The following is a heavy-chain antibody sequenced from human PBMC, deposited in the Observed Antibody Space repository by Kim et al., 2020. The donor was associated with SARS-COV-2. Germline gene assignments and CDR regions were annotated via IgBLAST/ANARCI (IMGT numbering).Heavy chain of an antibody. CDR1: GYTFTGYY. CDR3: ARSVLRGGASSGYYYGDAFDI. D-gene: IGHD3-22*01. CDR2: INPNSGGT. V-gene: IGHV1-2*05. J-gene: IGHJ3*02. Sequence: ASVKVSCKASGYTFTGYYMHWVRQAPGQGLEWMGRINPNSGGTNYAQKFQGRVTMTRDTSISTAYMELSRLRSDDTVVYYCARSVLRGGASSGYYYGDAFDIWGQGTMVTVSS.